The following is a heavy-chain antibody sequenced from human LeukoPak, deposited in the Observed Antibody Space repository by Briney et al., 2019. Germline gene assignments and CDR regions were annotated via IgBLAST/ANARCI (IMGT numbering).Heavy chain of an antibody. CDR2: ISSSSIYI. J-gene: IGHJ3*02. CDR1: GFTFSSYT. Sequence: GSLRLSCAASGFTFSSYTMNWVRQAPVKGLEWVSSISSSSIYIYYADSVKCRFTISRDNAKNSLYLQMNSLRAEDTDVYYCARGGRGYEDAFDIWGQGTMVTVSS. CDR3: ARGGRGYEDAFDI. V-gene: IGHV3-21*01. D-gene: IGHD3-22*01.